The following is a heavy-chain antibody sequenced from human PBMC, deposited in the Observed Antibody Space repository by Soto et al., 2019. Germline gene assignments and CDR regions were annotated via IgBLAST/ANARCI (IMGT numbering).Heavy chain of an antibody. V-gene: IGHV1-18*01. J-gene: IGHJ2*01. CDR3: ARERGWYFDL. CDR1: GYTFTSYA. Sequence: QVQVVQSGAEVKKPGASVKVSCKASGYTFTSYAISWVRQAPGQGLEWMGWISGYNGNTNYAQNLQDRVIMTTDTSTSTAYRELRSLRSDDTAVSYCARERGWYFDLWGRGTLVTVSS. D-gene: IGHD3-10*01. CDR2: ISGYNGNT.